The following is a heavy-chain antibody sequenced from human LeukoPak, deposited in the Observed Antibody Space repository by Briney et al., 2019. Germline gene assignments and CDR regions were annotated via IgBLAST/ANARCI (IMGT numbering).Heavy chain of an antibody. J-gene: IGHJ6*03. CDR1: GGSISSYY. CDR3: ARDSPYYYYYYMEV. V-gene: IGHV4-4*07. CDR2: IYASGTT. Sequence: PSETLSLTCTVSGGSISSYYWSWIRQPAGKGLEWIGRIYASGTTNYNPSLKSRVTISEDKYKNQFSLKLTSVTAADTAVYYCARDSPYYYYYYMEVWGKGTTVTVSS.